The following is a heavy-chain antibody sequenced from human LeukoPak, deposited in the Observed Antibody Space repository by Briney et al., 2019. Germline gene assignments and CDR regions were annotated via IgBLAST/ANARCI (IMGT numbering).Heavy chain of an antibody. D-gene: IGHD2-2*02. CDR1: GGSISSYY. J-gene: IGHJ4*02. V-gene: IGHV4-4*09. CDR3: ARGFSGYCSSTSCYMMGYYFDY. CDR2: IYTSGST. Sequence: SETLSLTCTVSGGSISSYYWSWIRQPPGKGLEWIGYIYTSGSTNYNPSLKSRVTISVDTSKNQFSLKLSSVTAADTAVYYCARGFSGYCSSTSCYMMGYYFDYWGQGTLVTVSS.